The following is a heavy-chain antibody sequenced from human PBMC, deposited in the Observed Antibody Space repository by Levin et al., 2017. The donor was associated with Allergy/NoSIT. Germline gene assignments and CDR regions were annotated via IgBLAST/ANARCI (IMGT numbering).Heavy chain of an antibody. J-gene: IGHJ4*02. Sequence: GESLKISCAASGFRFTVSNNYMTWVRQAPGKGLEWVSVIYRNGSTYYADSVKGRFTISRDTSKNTVYFQMNSLRAEDTAVYYCARAEDGYNYFLDSWGQGTLVTVSS. CDR2: IYRNGST. D-gene: IGHD5-24*01. CDR1: GFRFTVSNNY. CDR3: ARAEDGYNYFLDS. V-gene: IGHV3-53*01.